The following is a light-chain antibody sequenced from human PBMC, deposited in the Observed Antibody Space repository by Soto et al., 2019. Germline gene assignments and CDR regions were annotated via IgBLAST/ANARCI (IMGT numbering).Light chain of an antibody. V-gene: IGLV2-14*01. J-gene: IGLJ1*01. CDR3: SSYTSGSRYV. CDR1: SSDVGDYNY. Sequence: QSVLTQPASVSGSHGQSITLSCTGTSSDVGDYNYVSWYQQHPGKAPKFMIYDVSIRPSGVSNRFSGSKSGNTASLTISGLQAEDEADYYCSSYTSGSRYVFGTGTKVTVL. CDR2: DVS.